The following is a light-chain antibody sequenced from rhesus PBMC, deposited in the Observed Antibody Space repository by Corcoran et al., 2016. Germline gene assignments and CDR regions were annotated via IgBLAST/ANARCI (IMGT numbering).Light chain of an antibody. J-gene: IGKJ1*01. V-gene: IGKV1-22*01. CDR2: KAS. Sequence: DIQMTQSPSSLSASVGDTVTITCRASQGISSWLAWYQQKPGKAPKLLIYKASSLQSGVPSRFSGSGSGTDVTLTISSRQSEDFATYYCQQYSSRPWTFGQGTKMEIK. CDR1: QGISSW. CDR3: QQYSSRPWT.